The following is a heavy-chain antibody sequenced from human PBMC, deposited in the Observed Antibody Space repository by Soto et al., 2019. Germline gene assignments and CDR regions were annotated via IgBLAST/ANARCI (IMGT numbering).Heavy chain of an antibody. V-gene: IGHV1-3*01. CDR1: GYTFTSYA. J-gene: IGHJ4*02. Sequence: QVQLVQSGAEVKKPGASVKVSCKASGYTFTSYAMHWVRQAPGQRLEWMGWINAGNGNTKYSQKFQGRVTITRDTSASTAYMELSSLRSEDTAVYYCARALVGATAIDYWGQGTLVTVSS. CDR3: ARALVGATAIDY. D-gene: IGHD1-26*01. CDR2: INAGNGNT.